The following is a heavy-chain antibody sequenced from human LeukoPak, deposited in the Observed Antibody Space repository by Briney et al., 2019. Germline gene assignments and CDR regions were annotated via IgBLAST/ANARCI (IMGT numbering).Heavy chain of an antibody. D-gene: IGHD2-15*01. J-gene: IGHJ4*02. CDR3: AREVPATQAFDY. CDR1: GFTFSSYG. V-gene: IGHV3-33*01. Sequence: GGSLRLSCAASGFTFSSYGMHWGRQAPGKGLEWVAVIWYDGSNKYYADSVKGRFTISRDNSKNTLYVQMNSLRAEDTAVYYCAREVPATQAFDYWGQGTLVTVSS. CDR2: IWYDGSNK.